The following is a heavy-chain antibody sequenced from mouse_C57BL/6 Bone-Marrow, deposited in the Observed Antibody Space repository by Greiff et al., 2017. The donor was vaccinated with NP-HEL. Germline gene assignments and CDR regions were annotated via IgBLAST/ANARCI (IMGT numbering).Heavy chain of an antibody. J-gene: IGHJ1*03. V-gene: IGHV1-52*01. CDR3: ARGEYYDDWYFDV. D-gene: IGHD2-4*01. Sequence: VQLQQPGAELVRPGSSVKLSCKASGYTFTSYWMHWVKQRPIQGLEWIGNIDPSDSETHYNQKFKDKATLTVDKSSSTAYMQLSSLTSEDSAVYYCARGEYYDDWYFDVWGTGTTVTVSS. CDR2: IDPSDSET. CDR1: GYTFTSYW.